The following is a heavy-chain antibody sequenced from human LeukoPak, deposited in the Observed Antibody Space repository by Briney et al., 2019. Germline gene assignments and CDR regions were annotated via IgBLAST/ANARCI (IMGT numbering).Heavy chain of an antibody. Sequence: KPSETLSLTCAVYGGSFSGYYWSWIRQPPGKGLEWIGYIYYSGSTNYNPSLKSRVTISVDTSKNQFSLKLSSVTAADTAVYYCARVRSRDGYLYFDYWGQGTLVTVSS. J-gene: IGHJ4*02. CDR1: GGSFSGYY. CDR3: ARVRSRDGYLYFDY. CDR2: IYYSGST. V-gene: IGHV4-59*01. D-gene: IGHD5-24*01.